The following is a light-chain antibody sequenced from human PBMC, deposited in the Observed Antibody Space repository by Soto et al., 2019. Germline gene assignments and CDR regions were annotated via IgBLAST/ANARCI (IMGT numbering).Light chain of an antibody. CDR3: QQYVSSPIT. CDR2: GTS. CDR1: QSFSSSY. V-gene: IGKV3-20*01. Sequence: EIVLTQSPGTLSLSPGERATLSCRASQSFSSSYLAWYQQKPGRAPRLLIYGTSFRATGIPDRFSGSESGTDFTLTISRLEPEDFALYYCQQYVSSPITFGQGTRLEIK. J-gene: IGKJ5*01.